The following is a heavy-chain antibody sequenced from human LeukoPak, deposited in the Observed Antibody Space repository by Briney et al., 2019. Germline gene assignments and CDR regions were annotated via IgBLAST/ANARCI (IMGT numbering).Heavy chain of an antibody. CDR2: ISGSGGST. Sequence: GGSLRLSCAASGFTFSSYAMSWVRQAPGKGLEWVSAISGSGGSTYYADSVKGRFTISRDNSKNTLYLQMNSLRAEDTAVYYCAKDGTPFFRALNWFDPWGQGTLVTVSS. CDR1: GFTFSSYA. D-gene: IGHD1-26*01. J-gene: IGHJ5*02. V-gene: IGHV3-23*01. CDR3: AKDGTPFFRALNWFDP.